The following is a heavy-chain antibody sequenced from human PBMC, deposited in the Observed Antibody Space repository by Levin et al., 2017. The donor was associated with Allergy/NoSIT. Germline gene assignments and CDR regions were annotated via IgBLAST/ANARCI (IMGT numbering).Heavy chain of an antibody. D-gene: IGHD3-3*01. Sequence: PEASVKVSCKATGYIFSSQAIHWVRLAPGQGLEWMGWINTNTGNPTYAQGHRGRFVFSLDSSDNTAHLQISGLQTEDTAVYYCARDRHYNPRFGIDIWGQGTMVTVSS. CDR2: INTNTGNP. CDR3: ARDRHYNPRFGIDI. CDR1: GYIFSSQA. J-gene: IGHJ3*02. V-gene: IGHV7-4-1*02.